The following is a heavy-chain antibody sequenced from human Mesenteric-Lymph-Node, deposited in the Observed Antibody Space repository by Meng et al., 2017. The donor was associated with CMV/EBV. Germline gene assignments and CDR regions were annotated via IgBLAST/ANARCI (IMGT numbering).Heavy chain of an antibody. J-gene: IGHJ6*02. D-gene: IGHD6-19*01. CDR3: AKARSGIHIYNYHHGMDV. CDR2: IYNDGSSE. V-gene: IGHV3-74*03. CDR1: EFSLSTCC. Sequence: GESLKISCAISEFSLSTCCIHWVRQVPGKGLVWVARIYNDGSSEKYADSVKGRVTISRDNSKKMLNLQLNSLRAEDTAVYYCAKARSGIHIYNYHHGMDVWGQGTTVTVSS.